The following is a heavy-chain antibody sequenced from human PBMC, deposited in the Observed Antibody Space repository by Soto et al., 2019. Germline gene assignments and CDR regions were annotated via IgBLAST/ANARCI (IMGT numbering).Heavy chain of an antibody. CDR2: ASANGQGI. CDR1: GFTFSSSA. V-gene: IGHV3-23*01. Sequence: PGGSLRLSCAASGFTFSSSAISWVRQAPGKGLEWVSAASANGQGIYYADSVRGRFTISRDNSKNTVFLHMDSLSAEDTAVYYCAKDRNYPRDYFHYWGKGTLVTVSA. J-gene: IGHJ4*02. CDR3: AKDRNYPRDYFHY. D-gene: IGHD1-7*01.